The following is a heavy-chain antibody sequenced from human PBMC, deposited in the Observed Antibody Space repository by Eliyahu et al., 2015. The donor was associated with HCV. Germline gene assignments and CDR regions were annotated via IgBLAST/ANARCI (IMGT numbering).Heavy chain of an antibody. J-gene: IGHJ4*02. Sequence: EVQLLESGGGFVQPGGSLRLXCAASGFTFSSFGMSWVRQAPGKGLGWVSSISSGYSTHYADSVTGRFTISRDNPKNTVVMQMDSLKVEDTAVYYCARRRTAGGGDFAYWGQGTVVTVFS. CDR2: ISSGYST. CDR3: ARRRTAGGGDFAY. D-gene: IGHD6-25*01. CDR1: GFTFSSFG. V-gene: IGHV3-23*01.